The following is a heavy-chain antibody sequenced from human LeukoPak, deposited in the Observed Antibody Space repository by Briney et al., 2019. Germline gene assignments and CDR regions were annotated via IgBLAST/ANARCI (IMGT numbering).Heavy chain of an antibody. D-gene: IGHD5-12*01. J-gene: IGHJ4*02. V-gene: IGHV4-39*07. Sequence: SETLSLTCTVSGGSISDSSYYGGWIRQPPGKGLEWIGSIYYGGITHYNPSLKSRVTISVDTSTNQFSLRLSPATAADTAVYYCARDSPSGFDSIPFDCWGQGTLVTVSS. CDR3: ARDSPSGFDSIPFDC. CDR1: GGSISDSSYY. CDR2: IYYGGIT.